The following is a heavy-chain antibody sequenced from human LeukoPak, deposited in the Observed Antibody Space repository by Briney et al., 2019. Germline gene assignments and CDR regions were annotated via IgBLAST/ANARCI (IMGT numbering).Heavy chain of an antibody. Sequence: GGSLILYCAASGFTFSSYWMSWVRQAPGKGLEWVANTNLDGNEKHYVDSVKGRFTISRDNAKNSLYLQMNSLRAEDTALYYCARDNGVTGWLYWGQGTLVTVSS. CDR2: TNLDGNEK. CDR1: GFTFSSYW. J-gene: IGHJ4*02. V-gene: IGHV3-7*05. CDR3: ARDNGVTGWLY. D-gene: IGHD6-19*01.